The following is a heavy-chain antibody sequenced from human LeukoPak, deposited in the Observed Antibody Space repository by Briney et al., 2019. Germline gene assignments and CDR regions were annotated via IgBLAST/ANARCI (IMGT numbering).Heavy chain of an antibody. CDR1: RFTFSACG. J-gene: IGHJ4*02. CDR3: AKGTAVDRQYFEN. CDR2: ISFDGSHK. V-gene: IGHV3-30*18. D-gene: IGHD1-1*01. Sequence: LRLSCAASRFTFSACGMHWVRQAPGKGLEWVAAISFDGSHKYYADSVKGRFTISRDNSMNTLYLQMNSLRAEDTAVYYCAKGTAVDRQYFENWGQGTLVTVSS.